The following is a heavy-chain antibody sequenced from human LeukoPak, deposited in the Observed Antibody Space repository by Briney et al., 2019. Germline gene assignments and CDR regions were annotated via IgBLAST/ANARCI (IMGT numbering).Heavy chain of an antibody. CDR3: ARRGFSYAYLDY. J-gene: IGHJ4*02. Sequence: PSETLSLTCSVSGGSISSTSYYWDWIRQPPGKGLEWIGSIFYSGSTFYNPSLGSRVTMSVDTSKNQFSLRLSSVTAADTAVYYCARRGFSYAYLDYWGQGTLVPVSS. V-gene: IGHV4-39*01. CDR1: GGSISSTSYY. CDR2: IFYSGST. D-gene: IGHD5-18*01.